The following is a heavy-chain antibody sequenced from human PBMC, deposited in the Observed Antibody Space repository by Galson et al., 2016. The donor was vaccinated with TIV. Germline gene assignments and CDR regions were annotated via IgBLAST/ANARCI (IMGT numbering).Heavy chain of an antibody. V-gene: IGHV3-30*03. CDR2: ISYDGSDK. CDR1: GFTFSSYG. Sequence: PRLSCAASGFTFSSYGLHWVRRAPGKGLEWVAFISYDGSDKSYADSVKGRFTISRDKSKNTLFMQMNSLRAEDTAVYYCVRVFDSYYFDYWGQGTLVTVSS. CDR3: VRVFDSYYFDY. D-gene: IGHD3-9*01. J-gene: IGHJ4*02.